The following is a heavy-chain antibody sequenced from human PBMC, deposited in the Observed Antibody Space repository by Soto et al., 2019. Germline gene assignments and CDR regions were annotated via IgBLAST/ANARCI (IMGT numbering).Heavy chain of an antibody. D-gene: IGHD6-13*01. J-gene: IGHJ5*02. V-gene: IGHV3-11*06. CDR2: ISSSSSYT. CDR3: ARGAGYSSSWIPGPQTPNWFDP. Sequence: PGGSLRLSCAASGFTFSDYYMSWIRQAPGKGLEWVSYISSSSSYTNYADSVKGRFTISRDNAKNSLYLQMNSLRAEDTAVYYCARGAGYSSSWIPGPQTPNWFDPRGQGTLVTVSS. CDR1: GFTFSDYY.